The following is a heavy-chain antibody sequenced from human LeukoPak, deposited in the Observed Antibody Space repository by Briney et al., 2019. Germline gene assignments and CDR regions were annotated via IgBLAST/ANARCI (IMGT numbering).Heavy chain of an antibody. Sequence: PSETLSLTCAVYGGSFGGYYWSWIRQPPGKGLEWIGEVNDSGRTNYNASLKSRVTISVDTSKNQFSLKLTSVTAADTAVYYCARVREVPAASNWFDPWGQGTLVTVSS. V-gene: IGHV4-34*01. J-gene: IGHJ5*02. CDR2: VNDSGRT. CDR1: GGSFGGYY. D-gene: IGHD2-2*01. CDR3: ARVREVPAASNWFDP.